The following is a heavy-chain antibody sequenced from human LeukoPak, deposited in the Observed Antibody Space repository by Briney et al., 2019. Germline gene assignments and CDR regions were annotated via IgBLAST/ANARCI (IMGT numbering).Heavy chain of an antibody. CDR1: GFTFDDYA. Sequence: PGGSLRLSCAASGFTFDDYAMHWVRQAPGKGLEWVSGISWISGSIGYADSVKGRLTISRDNAKNSLYMQMNSLRAEDTALYYCAKDISRITMIVVGAFDIWGQGTMVTVSS. CDR3: AKDISRITMIVVGAFDI. D-gene: IGHD3-22*01. V-gene: IGHV3-9*01. CDR2: ISWISGSI. J-gene: IGHJ3*02.